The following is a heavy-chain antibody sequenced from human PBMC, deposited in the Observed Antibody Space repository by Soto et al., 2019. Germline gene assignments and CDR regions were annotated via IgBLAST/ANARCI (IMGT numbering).Heavy chain of an antibody. D-gene: IGHD1-26*01. Sequence: GSLRLSCAASGFTFSSYSMNWVRQAPGKGLEWVSYISSSSSTIYYADSVKGRFTISGDNAKNSLYLQMNSLRDEDTAVYYCARGWPGAILSGSYEMAFDIWGQGTMVTVS. CDR3: ARGWPGAILSGSYEMAFDI. J-gene: IGHJ3*02. V-gene: IGHV3-48*02. CDR1: GFTFSSYS. CDR2: ISSSSSTI.